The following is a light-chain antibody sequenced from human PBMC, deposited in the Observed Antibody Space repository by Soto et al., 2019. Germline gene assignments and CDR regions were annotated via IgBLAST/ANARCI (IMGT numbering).Light chain of an antibody. V-gene: IGKV1-27*01. Sequence: QMTQSPSSLSASVGDSVTITCRASQGISNYLAWYQQTPGKIPKLLIYAASTLQSGVPSRFSGSGSGTVFTLTISSLQPEDVATYYFQKYNSAPFTFGPGTKVDLK. J-gene: IGKJ3*01. CDR3: QKYNSAPFT. CDR2: AAS. CDR1: QGISNY.